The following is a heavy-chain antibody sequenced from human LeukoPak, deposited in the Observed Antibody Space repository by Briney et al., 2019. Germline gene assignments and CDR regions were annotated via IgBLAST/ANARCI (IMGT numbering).Heavy chain of an antibody. D-gene: IGHD5-24*01. J-gene: IGHJ6*03. Sequence: SETLSLTCTVSGGSISSYLWCWIRQPPGKRLEWIGIFSCSGSANYNPSLKSRVIISVDTSKNQFSLKLSPVTAADTAVYYCARRVEDFSYYYMDVWGKGTKVTVSS. V-gene: IGHV4-59*12. CDR2: FSCSGSA. CDR3: ARRVEDFSYYYMDV. CDR1: GGSISSYL.